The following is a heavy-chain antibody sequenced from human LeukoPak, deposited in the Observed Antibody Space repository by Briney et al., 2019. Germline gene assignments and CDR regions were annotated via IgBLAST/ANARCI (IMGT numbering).Heavy chain of an antibody. CDR2: IYYSGST. CDR1: GGSISSYY. V-gene: IGHV4-59*01. Sequence: SETLSLTCTVSGGSISSYYWSWIRQAPGKGLEWIGYIYYSGSTNYNPSLKSRVTISVDTSKNQFSLKLTSVTPADTAVYYCARHYYASSGSTFDYWGQGTLVTVSS. D-gene: IGHD3-22*01. J-gene: IGHJ4*02. CDR3: ARHYYASSGSTFDY.